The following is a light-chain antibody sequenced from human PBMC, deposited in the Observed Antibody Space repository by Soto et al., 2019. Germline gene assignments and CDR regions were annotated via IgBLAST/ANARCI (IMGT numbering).Light chain of an antibody. CDR3: LQNYNYPRT. V-gene: IGKV1-6*01. CDR1: QNIGSF. CDR2: SAF. J-gene: IGKJ1*01. Sequence: IQMTQSPSSLSASIGDRVTITCRASQNIGSFLNWYQQKPGEAPRLLVYSAFRIQSGVPSRFSGGESGTDFTLTISSLQPEDFATYYCLQNYNYPRTFGQGTKVDI.